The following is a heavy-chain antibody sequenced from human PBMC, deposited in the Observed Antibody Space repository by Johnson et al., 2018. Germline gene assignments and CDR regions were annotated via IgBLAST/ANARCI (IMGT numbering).Heavy chain of an antibody. CDR1: GFTFDDYA. CDR2: ISWNSGSI. V-gene: IGHV3-9*01. CDR3: AKVFVYRSDYYYGEYFQY. D-gene: IGHD3-22*01. J-gene: IGHJ1*01. Sequence: EVQLVESGGGLVQPGRSLRLSCAASGFTFDDYAMHWVRQAPGKGLEWGSGISWNSGSIGYADSVKGRLTSSRDNAKNSLYLQMNSLRAEDTALDYCAKVFVYRSDYYYGEYFQYWGQGTLVTVSS.